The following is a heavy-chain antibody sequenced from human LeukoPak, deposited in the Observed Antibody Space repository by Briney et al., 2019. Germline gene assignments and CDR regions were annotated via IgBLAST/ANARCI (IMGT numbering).Heavy chain of an antibody. CDR2: IHYTGGT. CDR3: AKETVEVPADDWFGP. Sequence: SETLSLTCTISGGSINGDYWAWIRQTPGKGLEWIGYIHYTGGTSYNPSLKSRVAISADMSMNQFSLRLASVTAADTAVYYCAKETVEVPADDWFGPWGQGTLVTVSS. D-gene: IGHD2-21*02. CDR1: GGSINGDY. J-gene: IGHJ5*02. V-gene: IGHV4-59*01.